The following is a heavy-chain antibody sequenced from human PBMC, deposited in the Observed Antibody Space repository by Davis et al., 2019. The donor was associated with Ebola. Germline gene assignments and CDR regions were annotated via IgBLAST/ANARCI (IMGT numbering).Heavy chain of an antibody. CDR3: ARQQITIFRGMDV. J-gene: IGHJ6*02. Sequence: PGGSLRLSCKGSGYSFTSYWIGWVRQMPGKGLEWMGVIYSGDSDTRYSPSFQGQVTISADKSISTAYLQWSSLKASDAAMYYCARQQITIFRGMDVWGQGTTVTVSS. V-gene: IGHV5-51*01. CDR2: IYSGDSDT. CDR1: GYSFTSYW. D-gene: IGHD3-3*01.